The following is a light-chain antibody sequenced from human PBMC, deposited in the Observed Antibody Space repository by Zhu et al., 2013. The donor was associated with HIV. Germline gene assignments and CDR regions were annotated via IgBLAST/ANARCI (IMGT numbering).Light chain of an antibody. V-gene: IGKV3-20*01. Sequence: EIVLTRSPATLSLSPGERATLSCRASQSVSSYLAWYQQKPGQAPRLLISAASSRATGIPDRFSASGSGTDFTLTISTLEPEDFAVYFCQQYSSSPLTFGGGTKVEI. J-gene: IGKJ4*01. CDR3: QQYSSSPLT. CDR2: AAS. CDR1: QSVSSY.